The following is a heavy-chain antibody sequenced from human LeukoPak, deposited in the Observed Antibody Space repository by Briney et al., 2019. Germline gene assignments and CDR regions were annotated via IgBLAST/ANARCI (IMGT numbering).Heavy chain of an antibody. D-gene: IGHD3-10*01. Sequence: GGSLRLSCAASGFTFSKYGMHWVRQAPGKGLEWVGIIKNDGTSKFYIDSLKGRFTISRDNSKSTAYLEMNSLRADDTAVYYCATDGSHYDIESWGQGTLVSVSS. CDR3: ATDGSHYDIES. CDR1: GFTFSKYG. CDR2: IKNDGTSK. J-gene: IGHJ4*02. V-gene: IGHV3-30*02.